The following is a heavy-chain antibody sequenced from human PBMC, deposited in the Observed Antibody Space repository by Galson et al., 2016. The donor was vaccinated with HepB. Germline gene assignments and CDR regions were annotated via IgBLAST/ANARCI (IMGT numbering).Heavy chain of an antibody. CDR1: GFTVSDYY. CDR3: ARGWGGFWYNFGY. D-gene: IGHD1-14*01. Sequence: SLRLSCAASGFTVSDYYMSWIRQAPGKGLEWVCHNGGSSSSTKFADSVKGRFTISRDNVGNSLSLHMNSLRVEDTAVYYCARGWGGFWYNFGYWGQGALVTVSS. V-gene: IGHV3-11*06. CDR2: NGGSSSST. J-gene: IGHJ4*02.